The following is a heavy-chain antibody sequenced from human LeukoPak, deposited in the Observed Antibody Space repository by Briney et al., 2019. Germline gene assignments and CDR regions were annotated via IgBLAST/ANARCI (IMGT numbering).Heavy chain of an antibody. CDR2: ISGSGGST. Sequence: GGPLRLSCAASGFTFSSYAMSWVRQAPGKGLEWVSAISGSGGSTYYADSVKGRFTISRDNSKNTLYLQMNSLRAEDTAVYYCAKGSGSSGYYYRYYFDYWGQGTLVTVSS. D-gene: IGHD3-22*01. CDR3: AKGSGSSGYYYRYYFDY. J-gene: IGHJ4*02. CDR1: GFTFSSYA. V-gene: IGHV3-23*01.